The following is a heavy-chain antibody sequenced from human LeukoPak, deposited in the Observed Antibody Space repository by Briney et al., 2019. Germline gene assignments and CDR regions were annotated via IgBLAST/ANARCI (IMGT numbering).Heavy chain of an antibody. J-gene: IGHJ4*02. D-gene: IGHD3-22*01. CDR3: ARGEYYYDSSGYYY. V-gene: IGHV3-64*01. CDR1: GFTFSSYA. Sequence: GGSLRLSCAASGFTFSSYAMHWVRQAPGKGLEYVSAISSNGGSTYYANSVKGRFTISRDNSKNTLYLQMGSLRAEDVAVYYCARGEYYYDSSGYYYWGQGTLVTVSS. CDR2: ISSNGGST.